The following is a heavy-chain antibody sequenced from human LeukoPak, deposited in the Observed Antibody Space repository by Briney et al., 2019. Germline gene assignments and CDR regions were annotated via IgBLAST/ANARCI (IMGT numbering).Heavy chain of an antibody. J-gene: IGHJ6*02. CDR1: GFTFSSYW. V-gene: IGHV3-74*01. CDR2: INSDGSST. CDR3: ARDSTAYGMDV. D-gene: IGHD1-14*01. Sequence: GGSLRLSCAASGFTFSSYWMHWVRQAPGKGLVSVSRINSDGSSTSYADSVKGRFTISRDNAKNTLYLQMNSLRAEDTAVYYCARDSTAYGMDVWGQGTTVTVSS.